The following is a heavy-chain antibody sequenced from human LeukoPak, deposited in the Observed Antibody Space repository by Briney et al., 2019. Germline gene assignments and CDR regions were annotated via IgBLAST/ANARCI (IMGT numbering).Heavy chain of an antibody. J-gene: IGHJ4*02. D-gene: IGHD3-16*01. V-gene: IGHV3-23*01. CDR2: ISGDGTRT. CDR3: AKWPEGAVDYFDY. CDR1: GFSFSSYA. Sequence: GGSLRLSCAASGFSFSSYAMTWARQAPVKGLEWVSAISGDGTRTYYADPVKGRFTISRDNSKNTLYLEMSSLRVEDTAIYYCAKWPEGAVDYFDYWGQGTLVTVSS.